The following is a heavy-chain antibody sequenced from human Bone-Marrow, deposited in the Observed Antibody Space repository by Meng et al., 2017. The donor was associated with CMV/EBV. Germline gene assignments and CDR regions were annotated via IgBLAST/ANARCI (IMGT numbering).Heavy chain of an antibody. CDR2: INSDGSST. CDR1: GFTFSSYW. V-gene: IGHV3-74*01. CDR3: ARDSGNYDVDY. Sequence: GESLKISCAASGFTFSSYWMHWVRQAPGKGLVWVSRINSDGSSTSYADSVKGRFTISRDNAKNTLYLQMNSLRAEDTAVYYCARDSGNYDVDYWGQGTLVTVSS. J-gene: IGHJ4*02. D-gene: IGHD4-11*01.